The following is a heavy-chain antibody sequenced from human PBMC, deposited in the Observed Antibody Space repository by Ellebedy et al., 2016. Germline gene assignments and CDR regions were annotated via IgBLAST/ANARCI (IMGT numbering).Heavy chain of an antibody. Sequence: SETLSLXCTVSGGSVSSGSYYWSWIRQPPGKGLEWIGYIYYSGSTNYNPSLKSRVTISVDTSKNQFSLKLSSVTAADTAVYYCARDSPQRYYDILTGSGGAFDIWGQGTMVTVSS. CDR3: ARDSPQRYYDILTGSGGAFDI. V-gene: IGHV4-61*01. CDR2: IYYSGST. CDR1: GGSVSSGSYY. D-gene: IGHD3-9*01. J-gene: IGHJ3*02.